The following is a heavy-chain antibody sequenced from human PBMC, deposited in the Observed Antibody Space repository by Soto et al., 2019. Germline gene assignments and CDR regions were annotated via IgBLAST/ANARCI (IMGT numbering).Heavy chain of an antibody. CDR1: GFTFSSYA. D-gene: IGHD3-9*01. V-gene: IGHV3-23*01. J-gene: IGHJ4*02. Sequence: GSLRLSCAASGFTFSSYAVSWVRQAPGKGLEWVSTITDSGDNTYYADSVKGRFTISRDNSKNTLYLQMNSLRAEDTAVYYCAKYPLLTGYYIPSGYFDFWGQGTLVTVSS. CDR3: AKYPLLTGYYIPSGYFDF. CDR2: ITDSGDNT.